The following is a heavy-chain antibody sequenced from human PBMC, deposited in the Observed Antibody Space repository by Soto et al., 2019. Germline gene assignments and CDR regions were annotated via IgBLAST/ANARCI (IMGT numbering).Heavy chain of an antibody. Sequence: PGGSLRLSCAASGFKFSSFGMDWVRQAPGKGLEWVAVISYDGLNKNYADSVKGRFTISRDNSKNTVYLQMSSLRAVDTAVYYCTIGLGAVGSWGQGTLVTVSS. V-gene: IGHV3-30*03. CDR1: GFKFSSFG. J-gene: IGHJ5*02. CDR2: ISYDGLNK. D-gene: IGHD1-26*01. CDR3: TIGLGAVGS.